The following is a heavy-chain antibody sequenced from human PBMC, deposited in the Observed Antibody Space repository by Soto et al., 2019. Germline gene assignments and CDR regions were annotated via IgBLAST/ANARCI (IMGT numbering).Heavy chain of an antibody. CDR3: VRGDTTHAFDP. CDR2: INSDGSDT. J-gene: IGHJ5*02. Sequence: PGGSLRLSCAASGFTFNIYWMHWVRQAPGKGLVWVSRINSDGSDTTYADSVKGRFTISRDNAKNTVFLQMNSLRAEDTGLYYCVRGDTTHAFDPWGQGALVTVSS. D-gene: IGHD2-2*01. CDR1: GFTFNIYW. V-gene: IGHV3-74*01.